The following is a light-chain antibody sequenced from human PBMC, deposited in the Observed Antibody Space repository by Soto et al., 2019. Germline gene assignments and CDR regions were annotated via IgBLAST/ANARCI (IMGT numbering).Light chain of an antibody. Sequence: QSAVAQPASVSGSPGQSVTISCAGSSNDIGEYNYVSWYQQHPGEAPKVVIYEVSSRPSGSSNRFSGSKSGNTASLTISGLQADDEADYYCSSYTNSRTLVFGTGTKVTVL. CDR3: SSYTNSRTLV. CDR2: EVS. CDR1: SNDIGEYNY. V-gene: IGLV2-14*01. J-gene: IGLJ1*01.